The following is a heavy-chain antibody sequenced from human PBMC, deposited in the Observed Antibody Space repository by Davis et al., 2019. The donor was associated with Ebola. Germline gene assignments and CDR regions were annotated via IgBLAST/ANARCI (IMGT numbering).Heavy chain of an antibody. V-gene: IGHV4-59*01. CDR3: ARTKLRFFFDY. Sequence: GSLRLSCTVSGGSISSYYWSWIRQPPGKGLEWIGYIYYTGSTNHNPSLKSRVTISIDTPKNQFSLRLSSVTAADTAVYYCARTKLRFFFDYWGQGNLVIVSS. CDR1: GGSISSYY. CDR2: IYYTGST. D-gene: IGHD3-3*01. J-gene: IGHJ4*02.